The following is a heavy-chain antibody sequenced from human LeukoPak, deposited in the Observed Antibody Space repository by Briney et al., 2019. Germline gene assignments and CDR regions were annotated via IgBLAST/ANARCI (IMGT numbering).Heavy chain of an antibody. D-gene: IGHD2-15*01. Sequence: PGGSLRLSCATSGFTFSSYAMSWVRQAPGKGLEWVSAISGSGGSTYYADSVKGRFTISRDNSKNTLYLQMNSLRAEDTAVYYCAKDESVVVAAPRTWGQGTLVTVSS. J-gene: IGHJ5*02. V-gene: IGHV3-23*01. CDR1: GFTFSSYA. CDR3: AKDESVVVAAPRT. CDR2: ISGSGGST.